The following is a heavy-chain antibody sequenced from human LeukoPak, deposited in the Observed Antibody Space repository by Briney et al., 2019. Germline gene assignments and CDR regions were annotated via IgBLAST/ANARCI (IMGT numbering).Heavy chain of an antibody. Sequence: SETLSLTCTVSGGSISGSSYYWGWIRQPPGKGLEWIGSIYYSGSTYYNSSLKSRVTISVDTSKNQFSLKLSSVTAADTAVYYCARDGEAAGYYYYYYMDVWGKGTTVTVSS. J-gene: IGHJ6*03. CDR3: ARDGEAAGYYYYYYMDV. D-gene: IGHD6-13*01. V-gene: IGHV4-39*02. CDR2: IYYSGST. CDR1: GGSISGSSYY.